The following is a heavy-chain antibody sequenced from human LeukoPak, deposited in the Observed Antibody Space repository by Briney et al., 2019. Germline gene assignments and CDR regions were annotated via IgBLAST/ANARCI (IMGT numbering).Heavy chain of an antibody. V-gene: IGHV3-30*02. CDR3: AKPKSGSLLLRSDYFDY. D-gene: IGHD2-15*01. CDR1: GFTFSSYG. Sequence: GRSLRLSCAASGFTFSSYGMHWVRQAPGKGLEWVAFIRYDGSNKYYADSVKGRFTISRDNSKNTLYLQMNSLRAEDTAVYYCAKPKSGSLLLRSDYFDYWGQGTLVTVSS. CDR2: IRYDGSNK. J-gene: IGHJ4*02.